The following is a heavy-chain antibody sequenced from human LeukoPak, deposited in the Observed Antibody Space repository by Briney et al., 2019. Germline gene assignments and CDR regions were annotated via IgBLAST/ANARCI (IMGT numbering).Heavy chain of an antibody. CDR2: IYSGGST. V-gene: IGHV3-53*01. CDR1: GFTVSSNY. Sequence: GGSLRLSCAASGFTVSSNYMSWVRQAPGKGLEWVSVIYSGGSTFYADSVKGRFTIPRDNSKNTLFLQMNSLRAEDTAVYYCARDGYFDSWGQGTLVTVSS. CDR3: ARDGYFDS. J-gene: IGHJ4*02.